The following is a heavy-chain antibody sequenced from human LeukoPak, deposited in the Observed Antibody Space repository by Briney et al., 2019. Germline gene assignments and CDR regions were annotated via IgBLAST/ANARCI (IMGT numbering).Heavy chain of an antibody. CDR1: GFTFSTYV. Sequence: GGSLRLSCSVSGFTFSTYVMHWVRQAPGKGLEYVSAISSNGDNTYYADSVKGRFTISRDKSKNTLYLQMSSLRPDDTAVYFCVRGTGYWGQGTLVTVSS. CDR3: VRGTGY. V-gene: IGHV3-64D*06. J-gene: IGHJ4*02. CDR2: ISSNGDNT.